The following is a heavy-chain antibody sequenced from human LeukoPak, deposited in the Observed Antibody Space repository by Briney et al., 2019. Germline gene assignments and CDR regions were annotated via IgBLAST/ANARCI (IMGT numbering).Heavy chain of an antibody. CDR1: GYSFTSYW. D-gene: IGHD6-13*01. CDR2: IDPSDSYT. J-gene: IGHJ5*02. CDR3: ARNGAAGTPNRFFDWFDP. Sequence: GESLKISCKGSGYSFTSYWISWVRQMPGKDLEWMGRIDPSDSYTNYSPSFQGHVTISADKSISTAYLQWSSLQASDTAIYYCARNGAAGTPNRFFDWFDPWGQGTLVTVSS. V-gene: IGHV5-10-1*01.